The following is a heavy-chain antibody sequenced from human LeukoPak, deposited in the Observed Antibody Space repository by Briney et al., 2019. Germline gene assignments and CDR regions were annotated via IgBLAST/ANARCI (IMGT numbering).Heavy chain of an antibody. CDR3: AKDDEQHRRRFDP. CDR1: GFTFSSYG. V-gene: IGHV3-30*02. CDR2: IRYDGSNK. D-gene: IGHD6-13*01. J-gene: IGHJ5*02. Sequence: GGPLRLSCAASGFTFSSYGMHWVRQAPGKGLEWVAFIRYDGSNKYYADSVKGRFTISRDNSKNTLYLQMNSLRAEDTAVYYCAKDDEQHRRRFDPWGQGTLVTVSS.